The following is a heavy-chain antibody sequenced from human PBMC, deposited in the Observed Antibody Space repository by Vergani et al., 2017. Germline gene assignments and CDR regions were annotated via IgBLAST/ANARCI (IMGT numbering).Heavy chain of an antibody. Sequence: QVQLQESGPGLVKPSQTLSLTCTVSGGSISSGSYYWSWIRQPAGKGLEWIGRIYTSGSTNYNPSLKSRVTISVETSKNQFSLKLSSVTAADTAVYYCARYSALGSGWIDYWGQGTLVTVSS. J-gene: IGHJ4*02. CDR2: IYTSGST. V-gene: IGHV4-61*02. CDR1: GGSISSGSYY. CDR3: ARYSALGSGWIDY. D-gene: IGHD6-19*01.